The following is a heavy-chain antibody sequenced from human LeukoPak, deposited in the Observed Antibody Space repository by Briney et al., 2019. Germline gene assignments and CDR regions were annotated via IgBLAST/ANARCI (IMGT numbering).Heavy chain of an antibody. CDR1: GYTLTELS. D-gene: IGHD6-13*01. V-gene: IGHV1-24*01. J-gene: IGHJ4*02. Sequence: GASVKVSCKVSGYTLTELSLHWVRQAPGKGLEWMGGFDPEDGETIYAQKFQGRVTMTEDTSTDTAYMELSSLRSEDTAVYYCARIGAAGQIGPFDYWGQGTLVTVSS. CDR2: FDPEDGET. CDR3: ARIGAAGQIGPFDY.